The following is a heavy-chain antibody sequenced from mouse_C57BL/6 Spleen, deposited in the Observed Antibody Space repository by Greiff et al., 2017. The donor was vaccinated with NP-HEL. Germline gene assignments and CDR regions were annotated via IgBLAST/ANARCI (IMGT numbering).Heavy chain of an antibody. V-gene: IGHV1-42*01. D-gene: IGHD2-3*01. CDR1: GYSFTGYY. Sequence: EVQLVESGPELVKPGASVKISCKASGYSFTGYYMNWVKQSPEKSLEWIGEINPSTGGTTYNQKFKAKATLTVDKSSSTAYMQLKSLTSEDSAVYYCARKGDDGYYVGYWGQGTTLTVSS. CDR2: INPSTGGT. J-gene: IGHJ2*01. CDR3: ARKGDDGYYVGY.